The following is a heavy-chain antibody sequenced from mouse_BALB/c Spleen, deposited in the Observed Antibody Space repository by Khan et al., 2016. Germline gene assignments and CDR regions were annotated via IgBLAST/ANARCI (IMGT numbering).Heavy chain of an antibody. CDR1: GYSFTDYN. Sequence: VQLQQPGPELVKPGASVKVSCKASGYSFTDYNIYWVKQSHGKSLEWIGYIYPYNGGTSYNQKFKGKATLTVDKSSSTAFMHLNSLTSVDSAVYYCAKFDSGVTWFAYWGQGSLVTVSA. V-gene: IGHV1S135*01. CDR2: IYPYNGGT. CDR3: AKFDSGVTWFAY. D-gene: IGHD2-4*01. J-gene: IGHJ3*01.